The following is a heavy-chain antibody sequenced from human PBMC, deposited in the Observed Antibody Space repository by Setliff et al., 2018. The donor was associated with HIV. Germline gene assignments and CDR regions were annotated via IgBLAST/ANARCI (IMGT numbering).Heavy chain of an antibody. Sequence: SETLSLTCTVSGGSFTSRSYYWGWIRQPPGKGLEWIGSIYYSGNTYYSPSLKSRVNISVDTSKNLFSLQLTSVTAADTAVYYCARARAMWDVWGGYREHYSFDIWGRGTMVTVSS. CDR3: ARARAMWDVWGGYREHYSFDI. D-gene: IGHD3-16*02. CDR2: IYYSGNT. J-gene: IGHJ3*02. V-gene: IGHV4-39*07. CDR1: GGSFTSRSYY.